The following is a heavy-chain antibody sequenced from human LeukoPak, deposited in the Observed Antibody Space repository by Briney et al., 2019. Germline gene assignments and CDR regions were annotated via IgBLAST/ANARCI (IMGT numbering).Heavy chain of an antibody. D-gene: IGHD5-18*01. CDR2: ISWDSGST. CDR1: GFTFDVYA. CDR3: AKDIGYSPYNWFDP. V-gene: IGHV3-9*01. Sequence: PGGSLRLSCAASGFTFDVYAMHWVRLAPGKGLEWVSGISWDSGSTRYAASVKGPFTPSRDNATNSLYLQMNSLRAEDTALYYSAKDIGYSPYNWFDPWGQGNLVTVSS. J-gene: IGHJ5*02.